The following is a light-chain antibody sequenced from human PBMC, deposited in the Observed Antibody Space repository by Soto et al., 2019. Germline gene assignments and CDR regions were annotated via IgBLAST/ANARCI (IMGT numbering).Light chain of an antibody. CDR1: SGSIASNY. CDR2: EGN. J-gene: IGLJ2*01. Sequence: NFMLTQPHSVSESPGKTVTISCTRSSGSIASNYVQWYQQRPGSAPTTVIYEGNQRPSGVPDRFSGSTDGSSNSASLTISGLQTEDEADYYYQSYDSRTVVFGGGTKVTVL. CDR3: QSYDSRTVV. V-gene: IGLV6-57*04.